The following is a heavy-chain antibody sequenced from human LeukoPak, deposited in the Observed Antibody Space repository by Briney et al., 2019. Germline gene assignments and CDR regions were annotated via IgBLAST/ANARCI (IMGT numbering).Heavy chain of an antibody. J-gene: IGHJ6*03. CDR1: GGSISSYY. Sequence: SETLSLTCTVSGGSISSYYWSWLRQPAGKGLEWIGRIYTSGRPNYNPSLKSRVPMSVDTSKNQFSLKLRSVSAADTAVYYCARGYNWGSPTRNFYYLDVWGKGTTVTVSS. CDR3: ARGYNWGSPTRNFYYLDV. V-gene: IGHV4-4*07. D-gene: IGHD7-27*01. CDR2: IYTSGRP.